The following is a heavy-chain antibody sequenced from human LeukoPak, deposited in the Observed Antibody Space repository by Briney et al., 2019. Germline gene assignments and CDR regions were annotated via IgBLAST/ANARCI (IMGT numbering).Heavy chain of an antibody. J-gene: IGHJ4*02. CDR3: ARVDSGWSREGFDY. V-gene: IGHV3-74*01. Sequence: GGSLRLSCAASGFTFSSYWMHWVRQAPGKGLVWVSRINSDGSSTSYADSVKGRSTISRDNAKNTLYLQMNSLRAEDTAVYYCARVDSGWSREGFDYWGQGTLVTVSS. CDR1: GFTFSSYW. CDR2: INSDGSST. D-gene: IGHD6-19*01.